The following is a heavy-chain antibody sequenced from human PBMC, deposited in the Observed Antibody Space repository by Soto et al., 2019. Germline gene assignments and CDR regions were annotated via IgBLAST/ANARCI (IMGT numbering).Heavy chain of an antibody. CDR2: IDPSDSYT. Sequence: PGESLKISCKGSGYSFTSYWISWVRQMPGKGLEWMGRIDPSDSYTNYSPSFQGHVIISADKSISTAYLQWSSLKASDTAMYYCARGIEYSSSSAGYWFDPWGQGTLVTVSS. J-gene: IGHJ5*02. V-gene: IGHV5-10-1*01. CDR3: ARGIEYSSSSAGYWFDP. CDR1: GYSFTSYW. D-gene: IGHD6-6*01.